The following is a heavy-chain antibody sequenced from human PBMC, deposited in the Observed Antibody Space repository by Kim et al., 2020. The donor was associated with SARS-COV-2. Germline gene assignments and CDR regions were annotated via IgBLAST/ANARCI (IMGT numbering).Heavy chain of an antibody. J-gene: IGHJ4*02. Sequence: ASVKVSCKASGYTFTTFALYWVRRAPEQRLEWMGWINGGNGNTRYSQKFQARVSITRDTSATTAYLELSGLRSEDTAIYYCAREAVAGSFDYWGRGTLVTVSS. CDR2: INGGNGNT. CDR1: GYTFTTFA. D-gene: IGHD6-19*01. V-gene: IGHV1-3*01. CDR3: AREAVAGSFDY.